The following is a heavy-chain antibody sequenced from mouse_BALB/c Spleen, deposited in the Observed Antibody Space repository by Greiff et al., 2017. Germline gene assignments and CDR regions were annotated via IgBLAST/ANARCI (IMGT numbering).Heavy chain of an antibody. V-gene: IGHV1-7*01. CDR1: GYTFTSYW. Sequence: QVQLKQSGAELAKPGASVKMSCKASGYTFTSYWMHWVKQRPGQGLEWIGYINPSTGYTEYNQKFKDKATLTADKSSSTAYMQLSSLTSEDSAVYYCARMGGNYGGDAMDYWGQGTSVTVSS. CDR3: ARMGGNYGGDAMDY. CDR2: INPSTGYT. J-gene: IGHJ4*01. D-gene: IGHD2-1*01.